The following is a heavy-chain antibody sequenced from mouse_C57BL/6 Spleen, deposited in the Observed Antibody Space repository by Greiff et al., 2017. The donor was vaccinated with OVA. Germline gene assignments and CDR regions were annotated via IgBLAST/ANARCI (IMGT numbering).Heavy chain of an antibody. Sequence: QVQLQQSGPELVKPGASVKISCKASGYAFSSSWMNWVKQRPGKGLEWVGRIYPGDGDTNYNGKFKGKATLTADKSSSTANMQLSSLTSEDSAVYVCARWLTGNMDYWGQGTTLTVSA. D-gene: IGHD4-1*01. CDR1: GYAFSSSW. J-gene: IGHJ2*01. CDR3: ARWLTGNMDY. CDR2: IYPGDGDT. V-gene: IGHV1-82*01.